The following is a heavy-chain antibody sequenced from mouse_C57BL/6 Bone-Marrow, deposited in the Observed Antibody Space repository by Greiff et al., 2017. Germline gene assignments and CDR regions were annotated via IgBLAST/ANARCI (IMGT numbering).Heavy chain of an antibody. J-gene: IGHJ1*03. CDR2: IRSKNNNYAT. CDR3: VRGYYGSSAHWYFDV. V-gene: IGHV10-1*01. Sequence: EVKLVESGGGLVQPKGSLKLSCAASGFSFNTYAMHWVRQAPGKGLEWVARIRSKNNNYATYYADSVKDRLTNSRDDSESMLYLQMKNLKTEDTATYYWVRGYYGSSAHWYFDVWGTGTTVTVSS. CDR1: GFSFNTYA. D-gene: IGHD1-1*01.